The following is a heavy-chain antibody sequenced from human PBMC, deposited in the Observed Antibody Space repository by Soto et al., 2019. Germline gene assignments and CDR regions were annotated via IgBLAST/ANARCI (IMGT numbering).Heavy chain of an antibody. D-gene: IGHD1-26*01. CDR2: IYYSGST. CDR1: GGSFSTYY. CDR3: ARASGDYYYGMDV. V-gene: IGHV4-59*06. Sequence: PSETLSLTCVVSGGSFSTYYYNWIRQSPGKGLEWIGYIYYSGSTYYNPSLKSRVTISVDTSKNQFSLKLSSVTAADTAVYYCARASGDYYYGMDVWGQGTTVTVSS. J-gene: IGHJ6*02.